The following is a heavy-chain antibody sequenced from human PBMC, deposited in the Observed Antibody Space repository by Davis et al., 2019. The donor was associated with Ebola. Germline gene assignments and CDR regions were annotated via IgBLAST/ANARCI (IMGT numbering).Heavy chain of an antibody. Sequence: SVQVSCKASGGTFSSYAISWVRQAPGQGLEWMGGIIPIFGTANYAQKFQGRVTITADESTSTAYMELSSLRSEDTAVYYCARPRHDYGDLPLDYWGQGTLVTVSS. CDR3: ARPRHDYGDLPLDY. CDR2: IIPIFGTA. V-gene: IGHV1-69*13. CDR1: GGTFSSYA. D-gene: IGHD4-17*01. J-gene: IGHJ4*02.